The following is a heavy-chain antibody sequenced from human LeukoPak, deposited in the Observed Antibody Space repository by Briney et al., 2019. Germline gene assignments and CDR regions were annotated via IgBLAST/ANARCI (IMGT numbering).Heavy chain of an antibody. J-gene: IGHJ4*02. CDR2: INSDGSST. V-gene: IGHV3-74*01. CDR3: ARGELRYFDWLNY. CDR1: GFTFSSYS. D-gene: IGHD3-9*01. Sequence: PGGSLRLSCAASGFTFSSYSMNWVRQAPGKGLVWVSRINSDGSSTSYADSVKGRFTISRDNAKNTLYLQMNSLRAEDTAVYYCARGELRYFDWLNYWGQGTLVTVSS.